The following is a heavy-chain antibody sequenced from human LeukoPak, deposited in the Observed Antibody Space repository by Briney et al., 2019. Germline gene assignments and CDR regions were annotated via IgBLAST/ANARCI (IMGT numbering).Heavy chain of an antibody. D-gene: IGHD3-10*01. Sequence: PSETLSLTCAVYGGSFSGYYWSWLRQPPGKGLEWIGEINHSGSTNYNPSLKSRVTISVDTSKNQFSLKLSSVTAADTAVYYCARSSGSYYNDAFDIWGQGTMVTVSS. CDR3: ARSSGSYYNDAFDI. CDR2: INHSGST. J-gene: IGHJ3*02. V-gene: IGHV4-34*01. CDR1: GGSFSGYY.